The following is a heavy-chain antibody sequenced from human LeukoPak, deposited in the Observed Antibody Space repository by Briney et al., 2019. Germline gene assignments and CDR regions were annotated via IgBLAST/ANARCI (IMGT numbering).Heavy chain of an antibody. CDR2: IYYSGST. J-gene: IGHJ4*02. D-gene: IGHD6-19*01. Sequence: SETLSLTCSVSGGSITSYYWSWIRQPPGMGLEWIGYIYYSGSTNYNPSLKSRVTISVDTSKNQFSLKLSSVTAADTAVYYSARHGVAVARRLDFWGQGTLVTASS. V-gene: IGHV4-59*08. CDR1: GGSITSYY. CDR3: ARHGVAVARRLDF.